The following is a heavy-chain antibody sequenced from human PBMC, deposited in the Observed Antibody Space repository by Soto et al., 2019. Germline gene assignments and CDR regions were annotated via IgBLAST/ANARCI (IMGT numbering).Heavy chain of an antibody. CDR1: GGSFSGYY. CDR2: INHSGST. J-gene: IGHJ4*02. CDR3: ARGPLISGWYAAQPTAFDY. D-gene: IGHD6-19*01. V-gene: IGHV4-34*01. Sequence: SETLSLTCAVYGGSFSGYYWSWIRQPPGKGLEWIGEINHSGSTNYNPSLKSRVTISVDTSKNQFSLKLSSVTAADTAVYYCARGPLISGWYAAQPTAFDYWGQGTLVTVSS.